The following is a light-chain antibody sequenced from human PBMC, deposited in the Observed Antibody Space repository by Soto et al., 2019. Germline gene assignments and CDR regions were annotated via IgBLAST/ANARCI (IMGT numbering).Light chain of an antibody. V-gene: IGLV7-46*01. CDR2: DTN. CDR1: TGTVTSGHC. CDR3: LLSQSGAVV. J-gene: IGLJ2*01. Sequence: QTVVTQEPSLTVSPGGTVTLTCGSSTGTVTSGHCPNWFQQRPGQAPRTLIYDTNNKHSWTPARFSGSLLGGKAALTLSGAQPEDEADYYCLLSQSGAVVFGGGTKLTVL.